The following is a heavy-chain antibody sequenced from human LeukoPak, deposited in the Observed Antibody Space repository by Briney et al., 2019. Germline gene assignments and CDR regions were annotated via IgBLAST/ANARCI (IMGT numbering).Heavy chain of an antibody. Sequence: GGSLRLSCAASGFTFSSYAMSWVRQAPGKGLEWVSAISDTGNTYHADSVKGRFTISRDSSKITLFLQMNRLRPEDAAVYYCAKAPVTTCRGAFCYPFDYWGLGTLVTVSS. CDR2: ISDTGNT. D-gene: IGHD2-15*01. J-gene: IGHJ4*02. V-gene: IGHV3-23*01. CDR3: AKAPVTTCRGAFCYPFDY. CDR1: GFTFSSYA.